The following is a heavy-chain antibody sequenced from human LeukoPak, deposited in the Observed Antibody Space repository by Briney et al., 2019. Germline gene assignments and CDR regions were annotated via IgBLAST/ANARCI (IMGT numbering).Heavy chain of an antibody. V-gene: IGHV3-23*01. CDR2: ISGSGGNT. CDR3: AKSRRYLYSSSPYFDN. Sequence: PGGSLRLSCAASGFTFSTYAMAWVRQAPGKGLEWVSGISGSGGNTYYADSVRGRFTILRDNSKNTLDLQMSSLRAEDTAIYYCAKSRRYLYSSSPYFDNWGQGTLVSVSS. J-gene: IGHJ4*02. CDR1: GFTFSTYA. D-gene: IGHD6-6*01.